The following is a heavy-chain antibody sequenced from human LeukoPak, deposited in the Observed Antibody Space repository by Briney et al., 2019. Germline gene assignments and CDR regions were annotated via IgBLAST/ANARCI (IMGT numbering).Heavy chain of an antibody. CDR3: ASLYCSSTSCYAYGY. J-gene: IGHJ4*02. CDR2: ISSSGSTI. Sequence: GGSLRLSCAASGFTFSSYEMNWVRQAPGKGLEWVSYISSSGSTIYYADSVKGRFTISRDNAKNSLYLQMTSLRAEDTAVYYCASLYCSSTSCYAYGYRGQGTLVTVSS. D-gene: IGHD2-2*01. CDR1: GFTFSSYE. V-gene: IGHV3-48*03.